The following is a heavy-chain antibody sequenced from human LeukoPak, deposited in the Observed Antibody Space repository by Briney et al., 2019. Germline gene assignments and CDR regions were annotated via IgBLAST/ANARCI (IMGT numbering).Heavy chain of an antibody. D-gene: IGHD3-22*01. CDR3: ARVGITMIVDYYYYMDV. CDR1: GGSISSYY. Sequence: SETLSLTCTVSGGSISSYYWSWIRQPPGKGLEWIGYIYYSGSTNYNPSLKSRVTISVDTSKNQFSLKLCSVTAADTAVYYCARVGITMIVDYYYYMDVWGKGTTVTVSS. J-gene: IGHJ6*03. CDR2: IYYSGST. V-gene: IGHV4-59*01.